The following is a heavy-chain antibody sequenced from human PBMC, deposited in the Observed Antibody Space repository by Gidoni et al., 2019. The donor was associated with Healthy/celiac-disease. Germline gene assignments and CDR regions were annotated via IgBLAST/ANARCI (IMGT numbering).Heavy chain of an antibody. CDR1: GGFFSGYY. V-gene: IGHV4-34*01. Sequence: QVQLQQWGAGLLKPSETLSLTCAVYGGFFSGYYWTWIRQPPGKGLEWIGEIDHSGSPNYNPSLKSRVTISVGTSKNQFSLKLSSVTAADTAVYYCARARAYDSSGYYYVWVRGVFDYLGQGTLVTVSS. J-gene: IGHJ4*02. CDR3: ARARAYDSSGYYYVWVRGVFDY. D-gene: IGHD3-22*01. CDR2: IDHSGSP.